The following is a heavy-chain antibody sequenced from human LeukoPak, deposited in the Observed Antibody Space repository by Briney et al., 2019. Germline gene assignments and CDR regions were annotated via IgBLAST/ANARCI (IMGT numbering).Heavy chain of an antibody. CDR3: ARLVGYYGSGSAFNWFDP. CDR1: GYSFTSYW. Sequence: GESLKISCKGSGYSFTSYWIGWVRQMPGKDLEWMGIIYPGDSDTRYSPSFQGQVTISADKSISTAYLQWSSLKASDTAMYYCARLVGYYGSGSAFNWFDPWGQGTLVTVSS. V-gene: IGHV5-51*01. CDR2: IYPGDSDT. D-gene: IGHD3-10*01. J-gene: IGHJ5*02.